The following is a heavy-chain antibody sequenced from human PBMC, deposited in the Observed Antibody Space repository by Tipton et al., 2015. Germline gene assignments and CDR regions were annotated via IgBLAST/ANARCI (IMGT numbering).Heavy chain of an antibody. Sequence: TLSLTCSVSGGSISSGSHYWGWIRQPPGKGLEWIGNIYYRGSTYYNPSLDSRVTISIDTFRNQFSLRLSSVTAADTAVYYCASNHEVLRGYLDNWGQGSLVTVSS. CDR1: GGSISSGSHY. CDR2: IYYRGST. J-gene: IGHJ4*02. V-gene: IGHV4-39*07. D-gene: IGHD3-3*01. CDR3: ASNHEVLRGYLDN.